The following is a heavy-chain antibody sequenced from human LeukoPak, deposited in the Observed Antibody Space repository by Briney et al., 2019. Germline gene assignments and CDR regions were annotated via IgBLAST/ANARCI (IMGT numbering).Heavy chain of an antibody. J-gene: IGHJ4*02. CDR3: ARDQYYDSSGPTAYFDY. D-gene: IGHD3-22*01. CDR2: IYSGGST. V-gene: IGHV3-66*01. CDR1: GFTVSSNY. Sequence: PGRSLRLSCAASGFTVSSNYMSWVRQAPGKGLEWVSVIYSGGSTYYADSVKGRFTISRDNSKNTLYLQMNSLRAEDTAVYYCARDQYYDSSGPTAYFDYWGQGTLVTVSS.